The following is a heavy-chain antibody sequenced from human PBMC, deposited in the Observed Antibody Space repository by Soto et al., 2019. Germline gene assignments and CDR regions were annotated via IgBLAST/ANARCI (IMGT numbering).Heavy chain of an antibody. CDR2: FDPEDGET. D-gene: IGHD6-13*01. Sequence: ASVKVSCKVSGYTLTELSMHWVRQAPGKGLEWMGGFDPEDGETIYAQKFQGRVTMTEDTSTDTAYMELSSLRSEDTAVYYCATDKPAAGIGYYYYYGMDVWGQGTTVTVSS. V-gene: IGHV1-24*01. CDR1: GYTLTELS. CDR3: ATDKPAAGIGYYYYYGMDV. J-gene: IGHJ6*02.